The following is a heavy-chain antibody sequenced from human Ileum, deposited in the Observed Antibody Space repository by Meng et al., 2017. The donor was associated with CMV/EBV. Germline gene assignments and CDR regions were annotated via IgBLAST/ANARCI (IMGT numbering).Heavy chain of an antibody. CDR1: GGSFSCYH. CDR3: ATGSSQAWELSHY. V-gene: IGHV4-34*02. Sequence: VHFTPGGAGLLKPLATLSLTCGVSGGSFSCYHWTWIRQPPGKGLEWIGEIDHSGGTNYNPSLKSRVAISLDTSKTQFSLKLTSVTAADTAVYYCATGSSQAWELSHYWGQGILVTVSS. CDR2: IDHSGGT. D-gene: IGHD3-16*02. J-gene: IGHJ4*02.